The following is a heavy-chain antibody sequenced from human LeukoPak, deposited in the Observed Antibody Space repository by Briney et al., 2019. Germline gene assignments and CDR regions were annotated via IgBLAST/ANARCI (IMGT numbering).Heavy chain of an antibody. D-gene: IGHD6-19*01. CDR3: ARDEYSSGWSYYYYGMDV. V-gene: IGHV3-11*01. CDR2: ISSSGSTI. CDR1: GFTFSDYY. Sequence: GGSLRLSCAASGFTFSDYYMSWIRQAPGKGLEWVSYISSSGSTIYYADSVKGRFTIPRDNAKNSLYLQMNSLRAEDTAVYYCARDEYSSGWSYYYYGMDVWGQGTTVTVSS. J-gene: IGHJ6*02.